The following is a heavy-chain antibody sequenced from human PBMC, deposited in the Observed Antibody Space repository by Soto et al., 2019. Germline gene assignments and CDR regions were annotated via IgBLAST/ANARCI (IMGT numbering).Heavy chain of an antibody. CDR1: GYAFTTYA. J-gene: IGHJ6*02. Sequence: ASVKVSCKASGYAFTTYAMHWVRQAPGQRLEWMGWINAGNGNTKYSQKFQGRVTITRDTSASTAYMELSSLRSEDTAVYYCARVTSTGWRLMDVWGQGTTVTVSS. CDR3: ARVTSTGWRLMDV. V-gene: IGHV1-3*01. D-gene: IGHD6-19*01. CDR2: INAGNGNT.